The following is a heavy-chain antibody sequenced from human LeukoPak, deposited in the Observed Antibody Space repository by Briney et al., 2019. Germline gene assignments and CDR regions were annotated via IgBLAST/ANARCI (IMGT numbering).Heavy chain of an antibody. CDR2: IYYSGST. CDR1: GGSISSSSYY. D-gene: IGHD3-10*01. V-gene: IGHV4-39*07. CDR3: ARFNSRGGIASYYYYMDV. J-gene: IGHJ6*03. Sequence: SETLSLTCTVSGGSISSSSYYWGWIRQPPGKGLEWIGSIYYSGSTYYNPSLKSRVTISLDTSKNQFSLKLSSVTAADTAVYYCARFNSRGGIASYYYYMDVWGKGTTVTVSS.